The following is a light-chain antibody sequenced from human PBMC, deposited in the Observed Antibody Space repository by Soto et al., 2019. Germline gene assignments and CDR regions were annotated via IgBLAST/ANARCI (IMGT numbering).Light chain of an antibody. CDR3: QHYNSYSEA. CDR2: AAS. CDR1: QSISRY. Sequence: IQLTQSPSYLSAPVGPRGNVPCRASQSISRYVNWYQQKPGKAPTLLISAASSLERGVPSRFSGSGSGTEFTLTISSLQPDDSATYYCQHYNSYSEAFGQGTKV. V-gene: IGKV1-5*01. J-gene: IGKJ1*01.